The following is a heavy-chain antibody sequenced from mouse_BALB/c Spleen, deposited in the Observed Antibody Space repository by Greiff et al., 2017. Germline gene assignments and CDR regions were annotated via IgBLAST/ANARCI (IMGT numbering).Heavy chain of an antibody. CDR2: INPYNDGT. CDR3: ARWDYGYVDYYAMDY. CDR1: GYTFTSYV. D-gene: IGHD1-2*01. V-gene: IGHV1-14*01. Sequence: VQLKESGPELVKPGASVKMSCKASGYTFTSYVMHWVKQKPGQGLEWIGYINPYNDGTKYNEKFKGKATLTSDKSSSTAYMELSSLTSEDSAVYYCARWDYGYVDYYAMDYWGQGTSVTVSS. J-gene: IGHJ4*01.